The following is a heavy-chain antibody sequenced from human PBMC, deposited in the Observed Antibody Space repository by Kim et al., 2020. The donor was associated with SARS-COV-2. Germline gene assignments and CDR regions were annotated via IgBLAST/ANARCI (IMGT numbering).Heavy chain of an antibody. CDR3: ASNLGPGGYYYYGRDL. D-gene: IGHD7-27*01. V-gene: IGHV3-33*08. Sequence: GGSLRLSCAASGFTFSSYGMHWVRQAPGKGLEWVAVIWYDGSNKYYADSVKGRFTISRDNSKNTLYLQMNSLRAEDTAVYYCASNLGPGGYYYYGRDLWGRGTAVTVSS. CDR2: IWYDGSNK. CDR1: GFTFSSYG. J-gene: IGHJ6*02.